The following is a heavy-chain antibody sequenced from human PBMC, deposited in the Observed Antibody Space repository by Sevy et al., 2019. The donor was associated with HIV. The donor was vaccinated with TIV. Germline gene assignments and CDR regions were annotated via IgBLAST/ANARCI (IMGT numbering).Heavy chain of an antibody. CDR2: ISYEGSNE. CDR1: TFTFGHYA. D-gene: IGHD3-16*01. J-gene: IGHJ4*02. Sequence: GGSRRLSCAASTFTFGHYAMHWVRQAPGKGLQWVVGISYEGSNEYYTDSVKGRFTISRDNSKNTLNLEMNNLRVEDTALYYCARDWGTPPTAILYYFDFWGQGIPVTVSS. V-gene: IGHV3-30*04. CDR3: ARDWGTPPTAILYYFDF.